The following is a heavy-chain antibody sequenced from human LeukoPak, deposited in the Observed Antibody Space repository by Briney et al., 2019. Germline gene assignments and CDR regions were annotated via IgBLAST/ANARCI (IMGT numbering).Heavy chain of an antibody. J-gene: IGHJ5*02. CDR2: ITSSGTTI. CDR3: ARGKTSQNIVTRKTYNWFDP. Sequence: GGSLRLSCTASGFTFSDYYMSWIRQAPGKGLEWVSYITSSGTTIYYADSVKGRFTISRDNAKNSLYLQMKSLRAEDTAVYYCARGKTSQNIVTRKTYNWFDPWGQGTLVTVSS. CDR1: GFTFSDYY. V-gene: IGHV3-11*04. D-gene: IGHD2/OR15-2a*01.